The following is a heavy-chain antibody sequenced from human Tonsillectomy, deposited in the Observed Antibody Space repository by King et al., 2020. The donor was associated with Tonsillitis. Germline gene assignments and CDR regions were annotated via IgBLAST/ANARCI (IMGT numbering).Heavy chain of an antibody. J-gene: IGHJ3*02. CDR3: ARYGDYYDSSGYYYFPFDI. Sequence: VQLVESGAEVKKPGSSVKVSCTASGGAFSSYGISWVRQAPGQGLEWMGGIIPIFGTAKYAQKFQGRVTITADQSTSTAYMELSSLRSEDTAVYYCARYGDYYDSSGYYYFPFDIWGLGTMVAVSS. V-gene: IGHV1-69*01. CDR1: GGAFSSYG. D-gene: IGHD3-22*01. CDR2: IIPIFGTA.